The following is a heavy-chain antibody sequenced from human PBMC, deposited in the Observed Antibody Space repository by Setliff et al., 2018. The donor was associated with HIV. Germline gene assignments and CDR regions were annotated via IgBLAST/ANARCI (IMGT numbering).Heavy chain of an antibody. D-gene: IGHD6-13*01. CDR2: INPSGGST. CDR3: ARQYSSSWREEQYFQH. V-gene: IGHV1-46*01. Sequence: ASVKVSCKASGYTFTSYYMHWVRQAPGQGLEWMGIINPSGGSTSYAQKFQGRVTMTRDTSTSTVYMELSSLRSEDTAVYYCARQYSSSWREEQYFQHWGQGTLVTVSS. J-gene: IGHJ1*01. CDR1: GYTFTSYY.